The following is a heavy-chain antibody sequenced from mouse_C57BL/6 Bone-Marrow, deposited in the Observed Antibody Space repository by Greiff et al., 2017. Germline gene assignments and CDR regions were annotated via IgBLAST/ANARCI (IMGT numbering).Heavy chain of an antibody. CDR2: LYPGDGDT. CDR1: GYAFSSSW. J-gene: IGHJ4*01. Sequence: VQLQQSGPELVKPGASVKISCKASGYAFSSSWMNWVKQRPGKGLEWIGRLYPGDGDTNYNGKFKGKATLTADKSSSTAYMQLSSLTSEDSAVYFCAREGITLYYAMDDWGQGTSVTVSS. D-gene: IGHD1-3*01. CDR3: AREGITLYYAMDD. V-gene: IGHV1-82*01.